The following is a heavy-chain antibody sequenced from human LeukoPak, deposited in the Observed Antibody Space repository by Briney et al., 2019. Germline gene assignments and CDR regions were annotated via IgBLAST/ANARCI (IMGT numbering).Heavy chain of an antibody. CDR1: GFSLSPSGTC. CDR2: IGWDDDK. V-gene: IGHV2-70*11. CDR3: ARLNTKSHCSGGSCYSRYFDY. J-gene: IGHJ4*02. D-gene: IGHD2-15*01. Sequence: SGPTLVSPTHTLTLPCTFSGFSLSPSGTCVGWIRHPPGKALEWLERIGWDDDKYYSTSLKTRLTISKDTSKNQVVLTMTSMDPVDTATYFCARLNTKSHCSGGSCYSRYFDYWGQGTLVTVSS.